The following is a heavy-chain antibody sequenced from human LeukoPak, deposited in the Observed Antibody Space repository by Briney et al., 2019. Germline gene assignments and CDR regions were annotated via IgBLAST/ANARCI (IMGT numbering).Heavy chain of an antibody. CDR2: FDPSDSYT. CDR3: ARHPFISASDY. V-gene: IGHV5-10-1*01. CDR1: GYSFTCYW. Sequence: GEALKISCRAPGYSFTCYWITWVRQMPGKGLEWMGRFDPSDSYTIYSPPFQGHVTFSSDKSISTAYLQWSSLKASDTAMYYCARHPFISASDYWGQGTLVTVSS. D-gene: IGHD3-3*02. J-gene: IGHJ4*02.